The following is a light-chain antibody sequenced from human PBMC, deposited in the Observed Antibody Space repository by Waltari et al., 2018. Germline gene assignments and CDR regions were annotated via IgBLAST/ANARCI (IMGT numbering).Light chain of an antibody. Sequence: QSVLTQSPSASGTPGQRVTISCSGSISTPGTNYVHWYQQFPGTAPKLLIQRNNQRPSGVPDRFSGSKSGTSASLAISGLRSEDEADYYCASWDDSLSVGVFGGGTKLTVL. CDR3: ASWDDSLSVGV. CDR2: RNN. V-gene: IGLV1-47*01. J-gene: IGLJ3*02. CDR1: ISTPGTNY.